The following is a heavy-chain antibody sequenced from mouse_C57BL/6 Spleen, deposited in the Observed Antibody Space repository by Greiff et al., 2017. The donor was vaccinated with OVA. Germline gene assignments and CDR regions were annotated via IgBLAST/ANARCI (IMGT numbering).Heavy chain of an antibody. CDR3: TKPTYYSNYLFAY. V-gene: IGHV1-5*01. D-gene: IGHD2-5*01. Sequence: EVQLQQSGTVLARPGASVKMSCKTSGYTFTSYWMHWVKQRPGQGLEWIGAIYPGNSDTSYNQKFKGKAKLTAVTSASTAYMELSSLTNEDSAVYYCTKPTYYSNYLFAYWGQGTLVTVSA. CDR1: GYTFTSYW. CDR2: IYPGNSDT. J-gene: IGHJ3*01.